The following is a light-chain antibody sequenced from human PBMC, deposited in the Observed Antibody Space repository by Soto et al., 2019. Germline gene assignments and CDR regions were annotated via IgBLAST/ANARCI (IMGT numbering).Light chain of an antibody. CDR1: HSVSSSY. CDR2: AAS. Sequence: EMVLTQSPGTLSLSPGERATLSCRASHSVSSSYLAWYQQKPGQAPRLLIYAASSRATGIPGRFSGSGSGTDFTLTITRLEPEDFAVYYCQQYGRSPWTFGQGTKVEIK. J-gene: IGKJ1*01. CDR3: QQYGRSPWT. V-gene: IGKV3-20*01.